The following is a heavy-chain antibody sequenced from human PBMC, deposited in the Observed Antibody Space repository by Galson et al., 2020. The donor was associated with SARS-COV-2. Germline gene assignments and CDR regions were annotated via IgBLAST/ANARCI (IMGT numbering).Heavy chain of an antibody. V-gene: IGHV4-59*08. J-gene: IGHJ4*02. CDR3: AKLAEGRRSSEDY. Sequence: ETSETLSLTCTVSRGPISGYYWSWIRQTPGTKLEWLGRIYSTGTTDYNPSLKSRVTISVDTSNNQFSLTLISVTAADTAVYYCAKLAEGRRSSEDYWCQGTLGTVSS. CDR2: IYSTGTT. CDR1: RGPISGYY.